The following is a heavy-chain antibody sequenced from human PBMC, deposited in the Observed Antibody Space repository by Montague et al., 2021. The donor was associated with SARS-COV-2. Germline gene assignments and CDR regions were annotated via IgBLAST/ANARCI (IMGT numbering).Heavy chain of an antibody. V-gene: IGHV4-39*01. D-gene: IGHD4-17*01. CDR2: IYYSGST. J-gene: IGHJ6*02. CDR1: GGSISSGGYY. CDR3: ARGQTHGDYFYGMDV. Sequence: SETLSLTCTVSGGSISSGGYYWSWIRQHPGKGLEWIGSIYYSGSTYYNPSLKSRVTISVDTSKNQFSLKLSSVTAADTAVYYCARGQTHGDYFYGMDVWGQGTTVTVSS.